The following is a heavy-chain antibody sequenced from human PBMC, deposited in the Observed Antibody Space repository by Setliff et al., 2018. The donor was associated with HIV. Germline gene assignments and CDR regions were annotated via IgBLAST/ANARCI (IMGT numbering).Heavy chain of an antibody. V-gene: IGHV5-51*01. Sequence: GESLKISCKGSRFTFTTSWIGWVRQLPGKGLEWMGIIYPGDSDTRYSPSFQGQVTISADKSISTAYLQWSSLKASDPAMYYCARGYSSSWYCDAFDIWGQGTMVTVSS. D-gene: IGHD6-13*01. CDR1: RFTFTTSW. J-gene: IGHJ3*02. CDR2: IYPGDSDT. CDR3: ARGYSSSWYCDAFDI.